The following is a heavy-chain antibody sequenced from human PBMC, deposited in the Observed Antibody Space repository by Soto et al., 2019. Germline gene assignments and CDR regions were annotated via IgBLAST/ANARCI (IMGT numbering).Heavy chain of an antibody. CDR3: EAEMTFGKLLVV. J-gene: IGHJ6*02. Sequence: VASVKVSCKASGDTDTNYVISWVRQAPGQGLEWMGGIFPKFGTTYSAQKLQDRLTITADESTSTVYMQLSSLRLDDTAVYYCEAEMTFGKLLVVWGQQTTVIVSS. CDR2: IFPKFGTT. D-gene: IGHD3-10*01. V-gene: IGHV1-69*13. CDR1: GDTDTNYV.